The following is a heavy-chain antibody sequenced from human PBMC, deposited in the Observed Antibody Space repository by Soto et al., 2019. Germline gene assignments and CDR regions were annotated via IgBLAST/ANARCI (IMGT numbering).Heavy chain of an antibody. V-gene: IGHV1-69*13. CDR2: IIPIFGTA. J-gene: IGHJ4*02. CDR1: GGTFSSYA. D-gene: IGHD5-18*01. CDR3: NYRGYSYGVGGFDY. Sequence: ASVKVSCKASGGTFSSYAISWVRQAPGQGLEWMGGIIPIFGTANYAQKFQGRVTITADESTSTAYMELSSLRSEDTAVYYCNYRGYSYGVGGFDYWGQGTLVTVSS.